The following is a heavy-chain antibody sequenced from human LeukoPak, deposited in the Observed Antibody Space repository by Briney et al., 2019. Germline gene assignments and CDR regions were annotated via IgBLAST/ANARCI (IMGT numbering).Heavy chain of an antibody. D-gene: IGHD3-10*01. J-gene: IGHJ4*02. Sequence: PGGSLRLSCAASGFTFDGYAMHWVRLAPGKGLEWVSLISGDGDNTYYADSVKGRFTISRDNSKNSLYLQMNSLTTEDTALYYCAKGGRSGTYYNRFDYWGQGTLVTVSS. CDR1: GFTFDGYA. CDR2: ISGDGDNT. V-gene: IGHV3-43*02. CDR3: AKGGRSGTYYNRFDY.